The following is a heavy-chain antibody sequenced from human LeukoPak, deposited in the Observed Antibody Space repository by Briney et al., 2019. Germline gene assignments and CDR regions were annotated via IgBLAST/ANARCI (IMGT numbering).Heavy chain of an antibody. J-gene: IGHJ6*03. CDR1: GYTFTSYD. CDR2: MNPNSGNT. D-gene: IGHD2-15*01. Sequence: ASVKVSCKASGYTFTSYDINWVRQATGQGLEWMGWMNPNSGNTGYAQKFQGRVTMTRDTSISTAYMEMSRLRSDDTAVYYCARGLSGPYHYYYMDVWGKGTSVTVSS. V-gene: IGHV1-8*02. CDR3: ARGLSGPYHYYYMDV.